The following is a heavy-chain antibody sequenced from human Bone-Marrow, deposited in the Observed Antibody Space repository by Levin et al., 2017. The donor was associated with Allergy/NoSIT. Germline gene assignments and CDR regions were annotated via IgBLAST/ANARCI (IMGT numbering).Heavy chain of an antibody. D-gene: IGHD3-10*01. CDR3: ARMITMVRGLNYYYYYGMDV. J-gene: IGHJ6*02. CDR2: IIPIFGTA. V-gene: IGHV1-69*01. Sequence: KISCKASGGTFSSYAISWVRQAPGQGLEWMGGIIPIFGTANYAQKFQGRVTITADESTSTAYMELSSLRSEDTAVYYCARMITMVRGLNYYYYYGMDVWGQGTTVTVSS. CDR1: GGTFSSYA.